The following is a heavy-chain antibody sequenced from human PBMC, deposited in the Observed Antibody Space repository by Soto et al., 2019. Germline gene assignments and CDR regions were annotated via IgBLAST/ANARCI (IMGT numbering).Heavy chain of an antibody. Sequence: PWGSLRLSCAASGFTFSSYGMHWVRPAPGKGLVWVAVIWYDGSNKYYADSVKGRFTISRDNSKNTLYLQMNSLRAEDTAVYYCARDRITIFGVVPYYYYYGMDVWGQGTTVTVSS. CDR3: ARDRITIFGVVPYYYYYGMDV. V-gene: IGHV3-33*01. D-gene: IGHD3-3*01. CDR1: GFTFSSYG. CDR2: IWYDGSNK. J-gene: IGHJ6*02.